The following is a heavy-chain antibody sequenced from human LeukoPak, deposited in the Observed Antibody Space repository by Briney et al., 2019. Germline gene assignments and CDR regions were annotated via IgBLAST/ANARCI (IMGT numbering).Heavy chain of an antibody. CDR1: GASFSYDY. V-gene: IGHV4-34*01. J-gene: IGHJ5*01. D-gene: IGHD7-27*01. CDR3: AKGVWAPRFDS. CDR2: INHSGSI. Sequence: SETLSLTCAVYGASFSYDYWSWIRQAPGKGLEWIGEINHSGSITDNPSLKSRVTISAEKSKSQFSLRLTSVTAADTAVYYCAKGVWAPRFDSWGQGTLVTVSS.